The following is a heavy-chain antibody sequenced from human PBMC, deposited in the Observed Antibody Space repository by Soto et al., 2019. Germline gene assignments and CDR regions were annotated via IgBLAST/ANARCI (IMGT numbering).Heavy chain of an antibody. CDR2: ISAYNGNT. CDR3: ARVRAARPGERWFDP. V-gene: IGHV1-18*04. Sequence: GASVKVSCKASGYTFTSYGIRWVRQAPGQGLEWMGWISAYNGNTNYAQKLQGRVTMTTDTSTSTAYMELRSLRSDDTAVYYCARVRAARPGERWFDPWGQGTLVTVSS. J-gene: IGHJ5*02. CDR1: GYTFTSYG. D-gene: IGHD6-13*01.